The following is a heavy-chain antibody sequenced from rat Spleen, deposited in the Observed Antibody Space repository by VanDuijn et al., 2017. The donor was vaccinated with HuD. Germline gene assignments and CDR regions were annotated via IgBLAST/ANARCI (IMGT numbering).Heavy chain of an antibody. Sequence: EVQLQESGPGLVKPSQSLSLTCSVTGYSITSSYRWNWIRKFPGNKLEWMGYINSAGSTNYNPPLKSRISITRDTSKNQFFLQVNSVTTEDTATYYCARNNNYGYYYVMDAWGQGASVTVSS. V-gene: IGHV3-3*01. J-gene: IGHJ4*01. CDR3: ARNNNYGYYYVMDA. CDR2: INSAGST. CDR1: GYSITSSYR. D-gene: IGHD1-10*01.